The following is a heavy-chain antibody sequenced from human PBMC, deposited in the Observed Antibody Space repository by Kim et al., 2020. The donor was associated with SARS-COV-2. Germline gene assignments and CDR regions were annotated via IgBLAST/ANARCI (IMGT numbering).Heavy chain of an antibody. Sequence: SETLSLTCTVSGGSISSSSYYWGWIRQPPGKGLEWIGSIYYSGSTYYNPSLKSRVTISVDTSKNQFSLKLSSVTAADTAVYYCARRHADYAILTGYYSAEYFQHWGQGSRVAVSS. CDR3: ARRHADYAILTGYYSAEYFQH. CDR2: IYYSGST. J-gene: IGHJ1*01. V-gene: IGHV4-39*01. CDR1: GGSISSSSYY. D-gene: IGHD3-9*01.